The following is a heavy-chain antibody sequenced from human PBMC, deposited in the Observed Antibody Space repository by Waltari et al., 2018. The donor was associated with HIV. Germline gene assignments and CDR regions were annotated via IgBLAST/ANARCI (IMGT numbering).Heavy chain of an antibody. V-gene: IGHV4-38-2*02. J-gene: IGHJ5*02. Sequence: QVQLQESGPGLVKPSETLSLTCAVSGYSISRGYFWGWNRQPPGKALEWIGSMFHNGSTYYNPSLKSRVTISVDTSKNQFSLKLSSVTCADTAIYYCAREWGTLMVAWFDPWGQGSLVTVSS. CDR2: MFHNGST. D-gene: IGHD3-10*01. CDR3: AREWGTLMVAWFDP. CDR1: GYSISRGYF.